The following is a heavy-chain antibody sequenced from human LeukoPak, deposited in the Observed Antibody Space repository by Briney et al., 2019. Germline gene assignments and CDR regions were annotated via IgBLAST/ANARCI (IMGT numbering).Heavy chain of an antibody. V-gene: IGHV4-31*03. CDR3: ARSGSGRTARHVPYYFDY. D-gene: IGHD3-10*01. CDR1: GGSISSGGYY. J-gene: IGHJ4*02. Sequence: PSQTLSLTCTVSGGSISSGGYYWSWIRQHPGKGLEWIGYIYYSGSTYYNPSLKSRVTISVDTSKNQFSLKLSSVTAADTAVYYCARSGSGRTARHVPYYFDYWGQGTLVTVSS. CDR2: IYYSGST.